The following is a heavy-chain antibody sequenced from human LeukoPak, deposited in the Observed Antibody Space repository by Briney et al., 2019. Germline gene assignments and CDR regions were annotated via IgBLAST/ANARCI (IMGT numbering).Heavy chain of an antibody. D-gene: IGHD3-10*02. CDR3: ARMIGESAFDI. J-gene: IGHJ3*02. CDR1: GFTVSSNY. V-gene: IGHV3-53*01. Sequence: GGSLRLSCAASGFTVSSNYMSWVRQAPGKGLEWVSVIYSGGSTYYADSVKGRFTISRDNSKNTLYLQMNSLRAEDTAVYYCARMIGESAFDIWGQGTMVTVSS. CDR2: IYSGGST.